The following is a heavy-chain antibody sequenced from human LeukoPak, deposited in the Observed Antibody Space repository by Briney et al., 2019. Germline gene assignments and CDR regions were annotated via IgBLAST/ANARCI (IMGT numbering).Heavy chain of an antibody. V-gene: IGHV3-23*01. D-gene: IGHD3-10*01. CDR3: AKVPYSDYGSGRPPFMDA. CDR1: GFTFSNYA. J-gene: IGHJ6*02. CDR2: FSGSGDST. Sequence: PGGSLRLSCAASGFTFSNYAMSWVRQAPGKGLEWVSTFSGSGDSTYYADSVKGRLTISRDNFKNTLHLQMNSLRAEDTALYYCAKVPYSDYGSGRPPFMDAWGQGTTVTVSS.